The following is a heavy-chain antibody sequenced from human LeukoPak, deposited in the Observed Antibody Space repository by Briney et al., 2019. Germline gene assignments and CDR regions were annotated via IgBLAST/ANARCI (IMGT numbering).Heavy chain of an antibody. V-gene: IGHV1-2*02. Sequence: ASVKVSCKASGYTFTGYYMHWVRQAPGQGLEWMGWINPNSGGTNYAQKFQGRVTMTRDTSTSTAYMELRSLRSDDTAVYYCARDSYDSSGYYDYWGQGTLVTVSS. CDR3: ARDSYDSSGYYDY. J-gene: IGHJ4*02. D-gene: IGHD3-22*01. CDR1: GYTFTGYY. CDR2: INPNSGGT.